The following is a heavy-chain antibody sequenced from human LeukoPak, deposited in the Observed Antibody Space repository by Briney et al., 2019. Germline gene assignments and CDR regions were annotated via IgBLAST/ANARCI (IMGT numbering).Heavy chain of an antibody. CDR1: GGSISGSAYY. V-gene: IGHV4-31*03. CDR3: ARDRSNWGGGIDY. J-gene: IGHJ4*02. D-gene: IGHD7-27*01. CDR2: IYYSGST. Sequence: SETLSLTCTVSGGSISGSAYYWAWIRQHPGKGLEWIGYIYYSGSTYYNPSLKSRLTISVDTSKNQFSLKLSSVTAADTAVYYCARDRSNWGGGIDYWGQGTLVTVSS.